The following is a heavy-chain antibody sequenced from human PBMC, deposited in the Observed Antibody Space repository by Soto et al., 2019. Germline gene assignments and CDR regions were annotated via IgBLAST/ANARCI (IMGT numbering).Heavy chain of an antibody. CDR3: ARAIDFTFDPNWEDPPWFDP. J-gene: IGHJ5*02. CDR2: INAGNGKT. V-gene: IGHV1-3*01. D-gene: IGHD3-16*01. CDR1: GYTFTSYA. Sequence: VQLVQSGAEVKKPGASVKVSCKASGYTFTSYAMHWVRQAPGQRLEWMGWINAGNGKTKYSQKFQGRVTISRDTSASTAYMELSSLRSEDTAVYYCARAIDFTFDPNWEDPPWFDPWGQGTLVTVSS.